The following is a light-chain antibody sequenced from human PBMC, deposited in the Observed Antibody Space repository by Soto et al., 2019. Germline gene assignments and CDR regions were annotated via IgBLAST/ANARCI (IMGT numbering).Light chain of an antibody. CDR2: DVS. CDR3: SSYTNTSTLV. CDR1: SSDVGAYNL. V-gene: IGLV2-14*02. J-gene: IGLJ3*02. Sequence: QSVLTQPASVSGSPGQSITISCTGTSSDVGAYNLVSWYQQHPGRAPKLFNFDVSDRPSRVSDRFSGSKSGNTASLTISGLQAEDEASYYCSSYTNTSTLVFGGGTKVTVL.